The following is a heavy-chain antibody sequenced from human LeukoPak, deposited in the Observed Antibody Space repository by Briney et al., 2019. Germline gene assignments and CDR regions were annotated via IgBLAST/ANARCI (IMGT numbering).Heavy chain of an antibody. V-gene: IGHV3-21*01. CDR2: ISSSSSYI. CDR3: ARPLMYYYGSETYFWFDP. J-gene: IGHJ5*02. D-gene: IGHD3-10*01. Sequence: GGSLRLSCAASGFTFSTYSMNWVRQAPGKGLEWVSSISSSSSYIYYADSVKGRFTISRDNAKNSLYLQMNSLRAEDTAVYYCARPLMYYYGSETYFWFDPWGQGTLVTVSS. CDR1: GFTFSTYS.